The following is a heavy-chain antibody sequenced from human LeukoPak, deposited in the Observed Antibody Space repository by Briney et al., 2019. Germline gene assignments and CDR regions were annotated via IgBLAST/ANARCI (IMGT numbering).Heavy chain of an antibody. Sequence: GGSLRLSWAASGFTVSSKYMNWVRQAPGEGLEWVSVIYTGGSTFYADSVKGRFTISRDNSRNTLYLQMSSLRAEDTAVYYCARDMLGFAYFDLWGRGTLVTVSS. V-gene: IGHV3-53*01. CDR2: IYTGGST. CDR3: ARDMLGFAYFDL. D-gene: IGHD3-10*02. J-gene: IGHJ2*01. CDR1: GFTVSSKY.